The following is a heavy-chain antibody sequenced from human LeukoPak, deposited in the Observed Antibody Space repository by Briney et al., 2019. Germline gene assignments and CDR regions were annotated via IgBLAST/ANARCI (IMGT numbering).Heavy chain of an antibody. CDR2: IYYSGST. CDR3: AGHSDYGDSGWFDP. CDR1: GGSISSSSYY. J-gene: IGHJ5*02. Sequence: SETLSLTCTVSGGSISSSSYYWGWIRQPPGKGLEWIGSIYYSGSTYYNPSLKSRVTISVDTSKNQFSLKLSSVTAAGTAVYYCAGHSDYGDSGWFDPWGQGTLVTVSS. V-gene: IGHV4-39*01. D-gene: IGHD4-17*01.